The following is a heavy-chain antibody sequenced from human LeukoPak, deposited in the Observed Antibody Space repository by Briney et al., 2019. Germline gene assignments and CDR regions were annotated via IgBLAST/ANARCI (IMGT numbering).Heavy chain of an antibody. Sequence: GGSLRLSCVASGFTFSGYGMHWVRQAPGKGLEWVAVISYDGSNKYYADSVKGRFTISRDNSKNTLYLQMNSLRAEDTAVYYCAKGWAGRFDPWGQGTLVTVSS. CDR3: AKGWAGRFDP. J-gene: IGHJ5*02. D-gene: IGHD3-10*01. V-gene: IGHV3-30*18. CDR2: ISYDGSNK. CDR1: GFTFSGYG.